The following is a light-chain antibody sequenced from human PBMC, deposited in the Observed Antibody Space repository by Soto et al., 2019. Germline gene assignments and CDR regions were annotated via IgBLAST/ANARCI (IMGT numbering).Light chain of an antibody. J-gene: IGKJ1*01. CDR2: DAS. CDR1: QSVSSY. CDR3: QQRSNSPVT. V-gene: IGKV3-11*01. Sequence: EIVLTQSPGTLSFSPGERATLSCRASQSVSSYLAWYQQKPGQAPRLLIYDASTRPTGISARFSASGSGTDFTLTISSLEPEDLAVYYCQQRSNSPVTFGQGTKVEVK.